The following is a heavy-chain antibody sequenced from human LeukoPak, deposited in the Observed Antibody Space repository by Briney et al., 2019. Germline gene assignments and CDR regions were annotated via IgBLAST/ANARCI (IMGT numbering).Heavy chain of an antibody. CDR2: IITIFGTA. V-gene: IGHV1-69*05. CDR1: GGTFSSYA. CDR3: ARVGVDTAMVDAFDI. J-gene: IGHJ3*02. Sequence: ASEKVCCKGSGGTFSSYAIRWVRQAPGLGLRRRARIITIFGTANYAQKFQGRVTITTDESTSTAYMELSSLRTEDTAVYYCARVGVDTAMVDAFDIWGQGTMVTVSS. D-gene: IGHD5-18*01.